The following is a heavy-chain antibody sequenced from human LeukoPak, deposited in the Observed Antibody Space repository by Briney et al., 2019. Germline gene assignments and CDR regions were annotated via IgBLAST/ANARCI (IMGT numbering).Heavy chain of an antibody. Sequence: SETLSLTCTVSGGSITNDGFYWGCIRQPPGKGLEWVGSIYYSGSTYYNPSLKSRVSMSVDTSKHQLSLNLSSLTAADTAVYFCARSSRGNVDYWGQGTLVTVSS. CDR2: IYYSGST. D-gene: IGHD5-12*01. J-gene: IGHJ4*02. CDR1: GGSITNDGFY. V-gene: IGHV4-39*07. CDR3: ARSSRGNVDY.